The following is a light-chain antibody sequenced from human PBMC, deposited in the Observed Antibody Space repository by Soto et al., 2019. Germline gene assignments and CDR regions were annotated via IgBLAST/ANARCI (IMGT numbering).Light chain of an antibody. Sequence: QSVLSQPLSVSWSPGHSVTIACTGTGSDVGAYKYVSWYQQNPGKAPELMIYDVSERPSGVPDRFSGTKSGNMASLTISGLQAEDQADHYCCAYAGSSNLVFGGGTKVTAL. CDR1: GSDVGAYKY. CDR3: CAYAGSSNLV. CDR2: DVS. V-gene: IGLV2-11*01. J-gene: IGLJ2*01.